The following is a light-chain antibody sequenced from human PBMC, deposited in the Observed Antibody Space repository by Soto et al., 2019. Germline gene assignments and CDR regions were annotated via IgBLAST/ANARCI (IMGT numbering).Light chain of an antibody. CDR1: RRDVGSYNY. V-gene: IGLV2-14*01. CDR2: DVS. J-gene: IGLJ3*02. CDR3: SSYTSSSTVV. Sequence: QSVLTQPASVSGSPGQSITISCTGTRRDVGSYNYVSWYQQRPGKAPRLMIYDVSDRPSGISIRFSGSKSGNTASLTISGLHAEDEADYFCSSYTSSSTVVFGGGTKLTVL.